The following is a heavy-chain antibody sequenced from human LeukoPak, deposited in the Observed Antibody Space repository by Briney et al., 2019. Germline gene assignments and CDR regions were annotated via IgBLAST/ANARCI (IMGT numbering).Heavy chain of an antibody. CDR2: MNPNSGNT. J-gene: IGHJ4*02. V-gene: IGHV1-8*01. Sequence: ASVKVSCKASGYTFTSYDINWVRQATGQGLEWMGWMNPNSGNTGYAQKFQGRVTMTRNTSISTAYMELSSLSSEDTAVYYCASERPGSTDYFDYRGQGTLVTVSS. CDR3: ASERPGSTDYFDY. CDR1: GYTFTSYD. D-gene: IGHD1-14*01.